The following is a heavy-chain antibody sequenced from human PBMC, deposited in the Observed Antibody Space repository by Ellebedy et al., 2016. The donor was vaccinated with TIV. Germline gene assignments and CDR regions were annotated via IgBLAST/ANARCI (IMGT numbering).Heavy chain of an antibody. CDR3: ARDRATTGKMSWYFDY. V-gene: IGHV3-30*03. CDR1: GFTFSNYG. CDR2: ISYDGNNQ. D-gene: IGHD1-1*01. J-gene: IGHJ4*02. Sequence: GESLKISCAASGFTFSNYGIHWVRQTPDTGLEWVTVISYDGNNQYYTDSVKGRFTISRDDSKNTVYLQMNNLRAEDTAVYYCARDRATTGKMSWYFDYWGQGTLVTVS.